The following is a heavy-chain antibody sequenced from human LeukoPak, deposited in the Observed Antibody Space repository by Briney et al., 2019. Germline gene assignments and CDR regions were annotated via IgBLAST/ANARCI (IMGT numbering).Heavy chain of an antibody. V-gene: IGHV3-11*01. D-gene: IGHD5-12*01. Sequence: PGGSLRLSCAASGFTFSDYYMSWIRQAPGKGLEWVSYISSSGSTIYYADSVKGRFTISRDNAKNSLYLQMNSLRAEDTAVYYCARAEDSGYDYFYYYYGMDVWGQGTTVTVSS. CDR3: ARAEDSGYDYFYYYYGMDV. CDR1: GFTFSDYY. CDR2: ISSSGSTI. J-gene: IGHJ6*02.